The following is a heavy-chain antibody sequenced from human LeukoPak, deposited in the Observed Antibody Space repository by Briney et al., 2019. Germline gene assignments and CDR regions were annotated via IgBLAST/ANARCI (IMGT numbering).Heavy chain of an antibody. Sequence: GGSLRLSCAASGFTFSGYWMDWVRQAPGKGLEWVANIKQDGSEKYYVDSVKGRFTISRDNAKNSLYLQMNSLRAEDTAVYYCARRFYHGFDYWGQGTLVTVSS. D-gene: IGHD3-10*01. CDR1: GFTFSGYW. V-gene: IGHV3-7*05. J-gene: IGHJ4*02. CDR2: IKQDGSEK. CDR3: ARRFYHGFDY.